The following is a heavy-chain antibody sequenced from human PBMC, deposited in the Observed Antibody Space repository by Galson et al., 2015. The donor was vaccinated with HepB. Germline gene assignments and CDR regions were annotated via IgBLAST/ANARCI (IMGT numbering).Heavy chain of an antibody. Sequence: SLRLSCAASGFTFSSYAMHWVRQAPGKGLEWVAVISYDGSNKYYADSVKGRFTISRDSSKNTLYLQMNSLRAEDTAVYYCARDLFGGYGMDVWGQGTTVTVSS. CDR2: ISYDGSNK. V-gene: IGHV3-30*04. D-gene: IGHD3-10*02. CDR1: GFTFSSYA. J-gene: IGHJ6*02. CDR3: ARDLFGGYGMDV.